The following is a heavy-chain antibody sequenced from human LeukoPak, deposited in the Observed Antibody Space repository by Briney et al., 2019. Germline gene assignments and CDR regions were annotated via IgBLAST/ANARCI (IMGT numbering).Heavy chain of an antibody. CDR3: AKDFEPVPAAINY. CDR2: IWYDGSNK. D-gene: IGHD2-2*02. J-gene: IGHJ4*02. Sequence: GGSLRLSCAASGFTFSSYGMHWVRQAPGKGLEWVAVIWYDGSNKYYADSVKGRFTISRDNSKNTLYLQMNSLRAEDTAVYYCAKDFEPVPAAINYWGQGTLVTVSS. V-gene: IGHV3-30*02. CDR1: GFTFSSYG.